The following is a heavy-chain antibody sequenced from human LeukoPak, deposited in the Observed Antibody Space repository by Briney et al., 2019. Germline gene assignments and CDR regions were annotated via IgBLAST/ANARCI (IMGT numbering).Heavy chain of an antibody. CDR1: GGTFSSYA. CDR3: ATRASYDILTGYPY. D-gene: IGHD3-9*01. V-gene: IGHV1-69*13. Sequence: ASVKVSCKASGGTFSSYAISWVRQAPGQGLEWMGGIIPIFGTANYAQKFQGRVTITADESTSTAYMELSSLRSEDTAVYYCATRASYDILTGYPYWGQGTLVTVSS. J-gene: IGHJ4*02. CDR2: IIPIFGTA.